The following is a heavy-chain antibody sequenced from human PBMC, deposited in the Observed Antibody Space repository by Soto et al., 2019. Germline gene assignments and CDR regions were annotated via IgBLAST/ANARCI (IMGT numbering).Heavy chain of an antibody. Sequence: EVQLVESGGGLVQPGGSLRLSCAASGFTFSNYWMYWVRQAPRKGLEWVSRINSDGSVSTYADSVKGRLTISRDNVKNTLYLQMDSLRAEDTAVYYCARGDCVGGSCYSLAGSFYYYMDAWGKGTTVTV. CDR1: GFTFSNYW. CDR2: INSDGSVS. D-gene: IGHD2-15*01. J-gene: IGHJ6*03. V-gene: IGHV3-74*03. CDR3: ARGDCVGGSCYSLAGSFYYYMDA.